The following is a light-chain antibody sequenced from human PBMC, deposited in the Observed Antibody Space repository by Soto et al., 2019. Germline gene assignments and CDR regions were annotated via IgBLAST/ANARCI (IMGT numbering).Light chain of an antibody. J-gene: IGLJ2*01. CDR2: LETSGSY. V-gene: IGLV4-60*02. CDR1: SGHTTYI. CDR3: ETWDINTHVE. Sequence: QLVLTQSSSASASLGSSVKLTCTLSSGHTTYIIAWHQQQPGKAPRYLMKLETSGSYNKGSGVPDRFSGSSSGADRYLTISNLQFEDEADYYCETWDINTHVEFGGGTKLTVL.